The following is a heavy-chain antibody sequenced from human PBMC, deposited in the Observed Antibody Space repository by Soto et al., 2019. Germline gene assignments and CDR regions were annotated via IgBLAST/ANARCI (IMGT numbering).Heavy chain of an antibody. Sequence: ASVKVSCKASGYTFTSYGISWVRQAPGQGLEWMGWISAYNGNTNYAQKLQGRVTMTTDTSTSTAYMELRSLRSDDTAVYYCARELDYYGSGSTNFDYWGQRTLDTVSS. CDR2: ISAYNGNT. CDR1: GYTFTSYG. V-gene: IGHV1-18*01. CDR3: ARELDYYGSGSTNFDY. D-gene: IGHD3-10*01. J-gene: IGHJ4*02.